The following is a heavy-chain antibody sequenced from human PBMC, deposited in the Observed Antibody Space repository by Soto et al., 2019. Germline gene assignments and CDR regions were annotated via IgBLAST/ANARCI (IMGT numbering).Heavy chain of an antibody. CDR3: ARPGGSGWFYFDS. Sequence: PSETLSLTCTVSGGSITSDYSCWSWIRQPPGEGLEWIGHIFDSGTTYTNPSLRSQVAISLDTSKNHFSLTLSSVTAADTAVYYCARPGGSGWFYFDSWGQGSQVTV. CDR1: GGSITSDYSC. J-gene: IGHJ4*02. D-gene: IGHD6-13*01. V-gene: IGHV4-30-4*01. CDR2: IFDSGTT.